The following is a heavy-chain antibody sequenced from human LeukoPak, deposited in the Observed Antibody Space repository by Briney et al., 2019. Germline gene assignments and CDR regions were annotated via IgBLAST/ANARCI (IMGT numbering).Heavy chain of an antibody. CDR2: MHHTETA. V-gene: IGHV4-38-2*02. CDR1: GYSISDGYY. CDR3: VRGPSFYDSTGYYGAFEV. J-gene: IGHJ3*01. D-gene: IGHD3-22*01. Sequence: KPSETLSLTCNVSGYSISDGYYWGWIRRPPGKGLYWIGSMHHTETAYYSPSLRSRVTISVDTSRSQFSLKLNAVTAADTAMHVCVRGPSFYDSTGYYGAFEVWGQGTVVTVSS.